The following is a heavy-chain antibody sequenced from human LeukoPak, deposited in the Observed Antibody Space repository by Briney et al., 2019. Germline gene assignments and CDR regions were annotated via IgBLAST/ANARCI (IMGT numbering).Heavy chain of an antibody. CDR2: IYYSGST. V-gene: IGHV4-39*07. Sequence: SETLSLTCTVSGGSISSSSYYWGWIRQPPGKGLEWIGSIYYSGSTYYNPSLKSRVTISVDTSKNQFSLKLSSVTAADTAVYYCARDAAPGDANYYYYMDVWGKGTTVTVSS. CDR3: ARDAAPGDANYYYYMDV. J-gene: IGHJ6*03. CDR1: GGSISSSSYY. D-gene: IGHD3-10*01.